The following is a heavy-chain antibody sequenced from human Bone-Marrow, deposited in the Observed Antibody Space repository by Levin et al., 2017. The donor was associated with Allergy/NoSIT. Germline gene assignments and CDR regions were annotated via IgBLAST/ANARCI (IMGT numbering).Heavy chain of an antibody. D-gene: IGHD3-10*01. CDR2: ISYDGSNK. Sequence: GESLKISCAASGFTFSSYGMHWVRQAPGKGLEWVAVISYDGSNKYYADSVKGRFTISRDNSKNTLYLQMNSLRAEDTAVYYCAKGSSMVPFDYWGQGTLVTVSS. CDR1: GFTFSSYG. V-gene: IGHV3-30*18. J-gene: IGHJ4*02. CDR3: AKGSSMVPFDY.